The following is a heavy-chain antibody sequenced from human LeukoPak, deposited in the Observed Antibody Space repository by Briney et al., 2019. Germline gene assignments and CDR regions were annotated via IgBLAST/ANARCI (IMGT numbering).Heavy chain of an antibody. CDR2: INPNSGGT. CDR3: ARSFGLVIVGFDY. J-gene: IGHJ4*02. V-gene: IGHV1-2*02. D-gene: IGHD3-3*01. CDR1: GYTFTGYY. Sequence: ASVKVSCRASGYTFTGYYMHWVRQAPGQGLEWMGWINPNSGGTDYAQNFQGRVTMTRDTSISTAYMELSRLKSDDTAVYYCARSFGLVIVGFDYWGQGTLLIVS.